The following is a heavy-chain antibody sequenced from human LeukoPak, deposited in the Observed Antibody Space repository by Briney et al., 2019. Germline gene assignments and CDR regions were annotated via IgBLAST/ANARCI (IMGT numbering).Heavy chain of an antibody. J-gene: IGHJ4*02. Sequence: KPSETLSLTCAVYGGSFSGYYWSWIRQPPGKGLEWIGEINHSGSTNYNPSLKSQVTISVDTSKNQFSLKLSSVTAADTAVYYCARDGYSSAVSKFDYWGQGTLVTVSS. CDR2: INHSGST. V-gene: IGHV4-34*01. D-gene: IGHD3-22*01. CDR3: ARDGYSSAVSKFDY. CDR1: GGSFSGYY.